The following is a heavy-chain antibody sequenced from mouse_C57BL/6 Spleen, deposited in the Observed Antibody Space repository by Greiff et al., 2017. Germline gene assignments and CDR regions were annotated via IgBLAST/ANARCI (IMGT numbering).Heavy chain of an antibody. CDR2: IHPNSGST. V-gene: IGHV1-64*01. Sequence: QVQLKQPGAELVKPGASVKLSCKASGYTFTSYWMHWVKQRPGQGLEWIGMIHPNSGSTNYNEKFKSKATLTVDKSSSTGYMQLSSLTSEDSAVYYCARRGSNSPFDVRGTGSTVTVSS. CDR1: GYTFTSYW. CDR3: ARRGSNSPFDV. D-gene: IGHD2-5*01. J-gene: IGHJ1*03.